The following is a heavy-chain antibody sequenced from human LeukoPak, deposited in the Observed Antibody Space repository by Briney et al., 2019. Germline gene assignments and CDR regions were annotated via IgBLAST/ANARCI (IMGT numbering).Heavy chain of an antibody. Sequence: GGSLRLSCAVSGFTVSSNYMSWVRQAPGKGLEWVSVIYSGGSTYYADSVKGRFTISRDNSENTLYLQVNSLRAEDTAVYYCARGLSGSYHYFDYWGQGTLVTVSS. CDR2: IYSGGST. J-gene: IGHJ4*02. V-gene: IGHV3-53*01. CDR3: ARGLSGSYHYFDY. CDR1: GFTVSSNY. D-gene: IGHD1-26*01.